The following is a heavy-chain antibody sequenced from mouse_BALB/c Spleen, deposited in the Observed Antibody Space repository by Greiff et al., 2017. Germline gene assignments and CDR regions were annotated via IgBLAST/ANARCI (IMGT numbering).Heavy chain of an antibody. CDR3: TRGYYGSSPYAMDY. CDR2: INPSNGGT. Sequence: QVQLQQPGAELVKPGASVKLSCKASGYTFTSYWMHWVKLRPGQGFEWIGEINPSNGGTNYNEKFKRKATLTVDKSSSPAYMQLSSLTSEDSAVYDCTRGYYGSSPYAMDYWGQGTSVTVSS. D-gene: IGHD1-1*01. J-gene: IGHJ4*01. CDR1: GYTFTSYW. V-gene: IGHV1S81*02.